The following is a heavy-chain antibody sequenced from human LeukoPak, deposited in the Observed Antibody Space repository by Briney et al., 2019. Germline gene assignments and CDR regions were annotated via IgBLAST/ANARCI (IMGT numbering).Heavy chain of an antibody. Sequence: PSETLFLTCTVSGGSFGTDYWSWIRQPPGKGLEWIGYVYYSGSANYNPSLKSRVTISVDTSKNQFSLKMNSVTAADTAVYYCARQVGWFDPWGQGTLVTVSS. CDR3: ARQVGWFDP. V-gene: IGHV4-59*08. CDR1: GGSFGTDY. CDR2: VYYSGSA. J-gene: IGHJ5*02.